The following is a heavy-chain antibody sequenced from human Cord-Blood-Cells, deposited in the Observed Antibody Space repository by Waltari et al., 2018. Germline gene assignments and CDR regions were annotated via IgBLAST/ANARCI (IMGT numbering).Heavy chain of an antibody. CDR3: ARGDGGFDY. D-gene: IGHD3-16*01. CDR1: GFTFSSYA. J-gene: IGHJ4*02. Sequence: EVQLVESGGGLVQPGGSLRLSCAASGFTFSSYAMHWVRQAPGKGLEYVSAISSNGGSTYYANSVKGRFTNSRDNSKNTLYLQMGSLRAEDMTVYYCARGDGGFDYWGQGTLVTVSS. V-gene: IGHV3-64*01. CDR2: ISSNGGST.